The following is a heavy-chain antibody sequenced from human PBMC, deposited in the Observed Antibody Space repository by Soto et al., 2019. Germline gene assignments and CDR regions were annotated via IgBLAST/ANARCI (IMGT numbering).Heavy chain of an antibody. CDR2: ISWNSGII. J-gene: IGHJ3*02. D-gene: IGHD3-10*01. V-gene: IGHV3-9*01. Sequence: PGGSLRLSCAASGLTFDDYAMHWVRQAPGKGLEWVSGISWNSGIIDYADSVKGRFTISRDNAKNSLYLQMNSLRVEDTAMYWCTRESQGSGVAIFFVMWGKGTMVT. CDR1: GLTFDDYA. CDR3: TRESQGSGVAIFFVM.